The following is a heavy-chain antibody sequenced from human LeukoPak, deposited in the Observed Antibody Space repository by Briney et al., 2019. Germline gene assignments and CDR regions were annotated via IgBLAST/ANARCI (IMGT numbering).Heavy chain of an antibody. D-gene: IGHD3-22*01. CDR2: ISRISDYM. V-gene: IGHV3-21*01. CDR3: AREISGYYTDAFDI. CDR1: GFTFIADS. Sequence: GGSLRLSYAASGFTFIADSMNWVRQAPGKGLEWVSSISRISDYMYFANSVSGAFTISRDKATNSLYLQMNSLRAEDTAVYYCAREISGYYTDAFDIWGQGTMVTVTS. J-gene: IGHJ3*02.